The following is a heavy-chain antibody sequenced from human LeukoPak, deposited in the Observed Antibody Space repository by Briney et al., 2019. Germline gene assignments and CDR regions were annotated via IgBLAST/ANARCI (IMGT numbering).Heavy chain of an antibody. J-gene: IGHJ4*02. CDR2: ISSSSSYI. CDR1: GCTFSSYS. D-gene: IGHD5-18*01. V-gene: IGHV3-21*01. CDR3: AAEDHRRGYSYGVFDY. Sequence: GSLRLSCAASGCTFSSYSMNWVRQAPGKGLEWVSSISSSSSYIYYADSVKGRFTISRDNAKNSLYLQMNSLRAEDTAVYYCAAEDHRRGYSYGVFDYWGQGTLVTVSS.